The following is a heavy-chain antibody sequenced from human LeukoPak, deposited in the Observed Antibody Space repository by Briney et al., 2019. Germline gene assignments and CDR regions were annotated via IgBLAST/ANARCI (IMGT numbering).Heavy chain of an antibody. CDR3: AYRNNFEY. J-gene: IGHJ4*02. V-gene: IGHV3-7*05. CDR1: GFSFSGHW. Sequence: PGGSLRLSCAASGFSFSGHWMNWVRQPPGKGLEWVANIKADGSEKYYVDSVKGRFTISRDDAKRTVDLQMDNLRAEDTAIYYCAYRNNFEYWDQGALVTVSS. CDR2: IKADGSEK. D-gene: IGHD1-26*01.